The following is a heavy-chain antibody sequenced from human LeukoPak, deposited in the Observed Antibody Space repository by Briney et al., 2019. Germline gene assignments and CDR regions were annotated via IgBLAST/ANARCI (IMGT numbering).Heavy chain of an antibody. CDR1: GYIFSTYW. Sequence: GASLKISCHGSGYIFSTYWIGWVRQMPPKDLEWMAVNYPGNSRTRYNPSLQSQVTVSADKTNSTASLQRSSLTAADTAVYYCACRKFSSPWFEPWGQGTLVTVSS. J-gene: IGHJ5*02. CDR2: NYPGNSRT. CDR3: ACRKFSSPWFEP. D-gene: IGHD6-13*01. V-gene: IGHV5-51*01.